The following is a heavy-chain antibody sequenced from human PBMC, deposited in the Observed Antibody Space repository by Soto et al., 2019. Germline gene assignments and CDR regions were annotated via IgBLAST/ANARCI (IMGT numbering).Heavy chain of an antibody. CDR2: ISNTGINK. CDR1: GFTFSSYG. V-gene: IGHV3-30*18. Sequence: VGSLRLSCAASGFTFSSYGMHWVRQAPGKGLEWLAVISNTGINKYYADSVKGRFTISRDNSRDTLFLQMNSLRGEDTAIYYCAKVIRADSTSSNFYYYSGLDVWGQGTTVTVSS. J-gene: IGHJ6*02. CDR3: AKVIRADSTSSNFYYYSGLDV. D-gene: IGHD6-6*01.